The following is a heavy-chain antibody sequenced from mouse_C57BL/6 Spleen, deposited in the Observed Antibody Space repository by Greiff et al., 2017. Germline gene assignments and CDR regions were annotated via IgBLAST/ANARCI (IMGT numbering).Heavy chain of an antibody. J-gene: IGHJ4*01. V-gene: IGHV1-64*01. CDR1: GYTFTSYW. CDR3: ARRGFITTVVAHYYAMDY. D-gene: IGHD1-1*01. Sequence: VQLQQPGAELVKPGASVKLSCKASGYTFTSYWMHWVKQRPGQGLEWIGMIHPYSGSTNYNEKFKSKATLTVDKSSSTAYMQLSSLTSEDSAVYYCARRGFITTVVAHYYAMDYWGQGTSVTVSA. CDR2: IHPYSGST.